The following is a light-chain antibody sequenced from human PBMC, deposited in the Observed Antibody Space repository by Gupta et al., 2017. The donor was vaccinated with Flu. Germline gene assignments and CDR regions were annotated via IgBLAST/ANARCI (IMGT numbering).Light chain of an antibody. J-gene: IGLJ2*01. CDR2: KSN. CDR1: NSNIGINY. V-gene: IGLV1-47*01. Sequence: RVTFSCSGGNSNIGINYVYWYQQLPGAAPKLIIYKSNQRRSGVPDRFSGSKSGTSAALAISGLRAEDESEYYCATCDDSLSAVVFGGGTKLTVL. CDR3: ATCDDSLSAVV.